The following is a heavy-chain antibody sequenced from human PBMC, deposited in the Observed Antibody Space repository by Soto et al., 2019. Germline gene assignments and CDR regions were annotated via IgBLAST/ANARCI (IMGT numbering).Heavy chain of an antibody. Sequence: QVQLVQSGAEVKKPGSSVKVSCKASGGTFSSYTISWVRQAPGQGLEWMGRIIPILGIANYAQKFQGSVTITADKSTSTAYMELSSLRSEDTAVYYCARDDNAARFDPWGQGTLVTVSS. D-gene: IGHD6-13*01. V-gene: IGHV1-69*08. CDR3: ARDDNAARFDP. CDR2: IIPILGIA. CDR1: GGTFSSYT. J-gene: IGHJ5*02.